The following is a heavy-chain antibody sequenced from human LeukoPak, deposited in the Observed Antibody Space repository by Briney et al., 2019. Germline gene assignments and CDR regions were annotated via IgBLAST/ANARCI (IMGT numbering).Heavy chain of an antibody. CDR3: VHCGGDCYPCCGMDG. CDR2: ISGGGATS. Sequence: GGSLRLSCAASGFTFSSYAMSWVRQAPGKGLEWVSAISGGGATSYYAESVKGRFTISRDNSKNTLFLQMNSLRAEVTAVYYCVHCGGDCYPCCGMDGWGQGTTVTVSS. J-gene: IGHJ6*02. CDR1: GFTFSSYA. V-gene: IGHV3-23*01. D-gene: IGHD2-21*02.